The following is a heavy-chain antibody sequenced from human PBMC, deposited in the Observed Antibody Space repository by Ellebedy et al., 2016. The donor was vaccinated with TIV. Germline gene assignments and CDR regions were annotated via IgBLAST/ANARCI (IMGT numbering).Heavy chain of an antibody. Sequence: AASVKVSCKASGYTFISYYIHWVRQAPGQGLEWMGIINPSGGSTSYTQKFQGRITMTRDTSTSTVYMELSSLRSEDTAVYYCARAAGSGINLFDYWGQGALVIVSS. D-gene: IGHD3-10*01. V-gene: IGHV1-46*01. CDR1: GYTFISYY. CDR3: ARAAGSGINLFDY. CDR2: INPSGGST. J-gene: IGHJ4*02.